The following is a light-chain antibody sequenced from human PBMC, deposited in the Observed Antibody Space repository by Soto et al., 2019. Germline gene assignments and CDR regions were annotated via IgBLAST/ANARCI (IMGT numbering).Light chain of an antibody. CDR1: QSVSSY. J-gene: IGKJ1*01. Sequence: EIGLSQSPATVSLSPGERATLSCRASQSVSSYLAWYQQKPGQAPRLLIYDASNRATGIPARFSGSGSGTDFTLTISSLEPEDFAVYYCQPYGSSGTFGQGTKVDIK. CDR2: DAS. CDR3: QPYGSSGT. V-gene: IGKV3-11*01.